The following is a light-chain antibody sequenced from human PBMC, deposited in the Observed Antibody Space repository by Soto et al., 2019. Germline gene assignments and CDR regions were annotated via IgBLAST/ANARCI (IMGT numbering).Light chain of an antibody. CDR2: LSSDGSH. V-gene: IGLV4-69*01. CDR3: QTWDTGARVV. Sequence: QSVLTQSPSASASLGASVKLTCTLSSGHISYAIAWHQQQPEKGPRYLMKLSSDGSHSKGDGIPDRFSGSSSGAERYLTISSLQADDEADYYCQTWDTGARVVFGGGTQLTVL. J-gene: IGLJ2*01. CDR1: SGHISYA.